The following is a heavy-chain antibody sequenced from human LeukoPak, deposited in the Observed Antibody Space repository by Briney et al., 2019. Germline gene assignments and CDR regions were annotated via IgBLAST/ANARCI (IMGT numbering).Heavy chain of an antibody. V-gene: IGHV4-59*01. D-gene: IGHD6-13*01. J-gene: IGHJ5*02. Sequence: SETLSLTCTVSGASITTYNWAWIRQPPGKGLEWIGYIYYSGSTKYNPSLKSRVTISVGTSKKQFSLKVSSVTAADTALYYCARVVAAAAWLDPWGQGILVTVSP. CDR2: IYYSGST. CDR3: ARVVAAAAWLDP. CDR1: GASITTYN.